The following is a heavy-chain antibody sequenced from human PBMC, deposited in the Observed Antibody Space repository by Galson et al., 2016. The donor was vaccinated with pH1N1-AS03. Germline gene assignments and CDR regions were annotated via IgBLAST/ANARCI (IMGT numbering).Heavy chain of an antibody. CDR2: ITSDGSTT. J-gene: IGHJ4*02. D-gene: IGHD4-23*01. Sequence: SLRLSCATSGFTFSTYWMHWARQVPGKGLVWVSCITSDGSTTFYAESVKGRFTISRDNAKNSLYLQMNSLRAEDTAVYYCAREPSWELGNYFDYWGQGTLVTVSS. CDR3: AREPSWELGNYFDY. V-gene: IGHV3-74*01. CDR1: GFTFSTYW.